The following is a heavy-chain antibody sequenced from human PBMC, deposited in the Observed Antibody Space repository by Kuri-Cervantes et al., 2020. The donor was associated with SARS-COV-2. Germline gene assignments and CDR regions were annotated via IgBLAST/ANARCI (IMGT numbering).Heavy chain of an antibody. V-gene: IGHV3-69-1*01. Sequence: ESLRLSCAASGFSFSDYYMNWVRQAPGKGLEWVSSISSSSTIYYADSVKGRFTISRDNAKNSLYLQMNSLRAEDTAVYYCASPRYCSSTSCYLGRSHDAFDIWGRGTMVTVSS. CDR3: ASPRYCSSTSCYLGRSHDAFDI. CDR2: ISSSSTI. D-gene: IGHD2-2*01. CDR1: GFSFSDYY. J-gene: IGHJ3*02.